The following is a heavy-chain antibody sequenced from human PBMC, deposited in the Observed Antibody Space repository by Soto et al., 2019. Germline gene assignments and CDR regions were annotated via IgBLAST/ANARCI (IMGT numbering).Heavy chain of an antibody. CDR3: ARARSSYYYDSSAEYAFDI. Sequence: SVKVSCKASGGTFSSYAISWVRQAPGQGLEWMGGIIPIFGTANYAQKFQGRVTITADESTSTANMELSSLRSEDTAVYYCARARSSYYYDSSAEYAFDIWGQGTMVTLSS. D-gene: IGHD3-22*01. CDR1: GGTFSSYA. CDR2: IIPIFGTA. V-gene: IGHV1-69*13. J-gene: IGHJ3*02.